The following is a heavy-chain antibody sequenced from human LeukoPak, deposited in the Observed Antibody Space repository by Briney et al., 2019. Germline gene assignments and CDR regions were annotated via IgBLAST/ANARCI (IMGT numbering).Heavy chain of an antibody. CDR3: ARGGRHIVVVTAKNDY. CDR2: ISAYNGNT. V-gene: IGHV1-18*01. J-gene: IGHJ4*02. CDR1: GHTFTSYG. D-gene: IGHD2-21*02. Sequence: ASVKVSCKASGHTFTSYGISWVRQAPGQGLECMGWISAYNGNTNYAQKLQGRVTMTTDTSTSTAYMELRSLRSDDTAVYYCARGGRHIVVVTAKNDYWGQGTLVTVSS.